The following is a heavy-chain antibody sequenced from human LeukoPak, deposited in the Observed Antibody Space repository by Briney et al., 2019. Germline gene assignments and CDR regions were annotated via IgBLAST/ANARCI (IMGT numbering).Heavy chain of an antibody. CDR1: GGSISSGGYY. Sequence: SETLSLTCTVSGGSISSGGYYWSWIRQPPGKGLEWIGYIYHSGSTYYNPSLKSRVTISVDRSKNQFSLKLSSVTAADTAVYYCASGYCTNGVCYTGEGDPTSSLDYWGQGTLVTVSS. CDR2: IYHSGST. CDR3: ASGYCTNGVCYTGEGDPTSSLDY. J-gene: IGHJ4*02. D-gene: IGHD2-8*01. V-gene: IGHV4-30-2*01.